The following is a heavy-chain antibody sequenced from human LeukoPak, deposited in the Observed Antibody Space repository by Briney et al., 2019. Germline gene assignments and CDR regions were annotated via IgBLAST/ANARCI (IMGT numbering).Heavy chain of an antibody. Sequence: PGGSLRLSCAASGFTFSNFGMNWVRQAPGKGLEWVSYISSNSRTVDYAESLKGRITISRDNAKNSLYLQMHSLRPDDTAVYYCARGGSSRPDYWGQGTLFTVSS. CDR2: ISSNSRTV. V-gene: IGHV3-48*01. CDR1: GFTFSNFG. CDR3: ARGGSSRPDY. D-gene: IGHD3-10*01. J-gene: IGHJ4*02.